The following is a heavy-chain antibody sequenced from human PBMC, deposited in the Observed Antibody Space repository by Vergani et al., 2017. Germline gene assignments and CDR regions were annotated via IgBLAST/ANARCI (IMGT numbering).Heavy chain of an antibody. D-gene: IGHD2-2*01. V-gene: IGHV4-34*01. Sequence: QVQLQQWGAGLLKPSETLSLTCAVYGGSFSGYYWSWIRQPPGKGLEWIGEINHSGSTNYNPSIKSRDTISVDTSKNQFSLTLSSVTAADTAVYYCARGYCSSTSCYLNWFDPWGQGTLVTVSS. CDR1: GGSFSGYY. CDR3: ARGYCSSTSCYLNWFDP. CDR2: INHSGST. J-gene: IGHJ5*02.